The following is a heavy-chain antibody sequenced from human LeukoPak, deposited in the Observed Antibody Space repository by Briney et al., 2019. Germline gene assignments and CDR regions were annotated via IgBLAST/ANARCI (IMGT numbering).Heavy chain of an antibody. V-gene: IGHV4-34*01. Sequence: PSETLSLTCAVYGGSFSGYYWSWIRQPPGKGLEWIGEINHSGSTNYNPSLKSRVTISVDTSKNQFSLKLSSVTAADTAVYYCARGPPITMVRGVMLFDYWGQGTLVTVSS. CDR2: INHSGST. CDR3: ARGPPITMVRGVMLFDY. D-gene: IGHD3-10*01. CDR1: GGSFSGYY. J-gene: IGHJ4*02.